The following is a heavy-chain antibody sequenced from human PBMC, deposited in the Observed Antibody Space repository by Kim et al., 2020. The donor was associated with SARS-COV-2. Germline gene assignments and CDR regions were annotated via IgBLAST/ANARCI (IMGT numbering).Heavy chain of an antibody. CDR3: ARADHGSGSYYIGKWWYYYYYGVDV. CDR1: GFTFSSYA. CDR2: ISYDGSNK. D-gene: IGHD3-10*01. J-gene: IGHJ6*02. Sequence: GGSLRLSCAASGFTFSSYAMHWVRQAPGKGLEWVAVISYDGSNKYYADSVKGRFTISRDNSKNTLYLQMNSLRAEDTAVYYCARADHGSGSYYIGKWWYYYYYGVDVWGQGTTVTVSS. V-gene: IGHV3-30*04.